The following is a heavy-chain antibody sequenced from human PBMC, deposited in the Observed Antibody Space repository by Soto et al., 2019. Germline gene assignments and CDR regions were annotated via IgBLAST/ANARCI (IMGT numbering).Heavy chain of an antibody. J-gene: IGHJ5*02. CDR2: IFNSGNA. V-gene: IGHV4-31*03. CDR3: ARDGSPSVPAAMRWLDP. CDR1: GGSVTSGNYY. D-gene: IGHD6-13*01. Sequence: PSETLSLTCSVSGGSVTSGNYYWTWIRQRPGKGLEWIGHIFNSGNAYYNPSLKRRASISADTSKNQFSLRLTSVTPADAAVYFCARDGSPSVPAAMRWLDPVGQGTLVTVSS.